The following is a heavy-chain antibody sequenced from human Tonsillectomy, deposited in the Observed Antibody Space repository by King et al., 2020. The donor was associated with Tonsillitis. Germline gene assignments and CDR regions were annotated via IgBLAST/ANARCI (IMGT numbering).Heavy chain of an antibody. CDR2: IDTSDSYT. CDR1: GYRFTSQW. V-gene: IGHV5-10-1*03. J-gene: IGHJ6*02. D-gene: IGHD5/OR15-5a*01. Sequence: VQLVESGAEVKKPGESLRISCTGSGYRFTSQWISWVRQMPGKGLEWMGRIDTSDSYTNYSSSFQGHVTISTDKSISTAYLKGSSLKASDTAMYYCARGGGNVYDPIDYYYYGMDVWGQGTTVTVSS. CDR3: ARGGGNVYDPIDYYYYGMDV.